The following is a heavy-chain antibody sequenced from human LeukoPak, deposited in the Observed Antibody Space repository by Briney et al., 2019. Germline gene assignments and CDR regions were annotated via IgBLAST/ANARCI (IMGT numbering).Heavy chain of an antibody. CDR3: ARTRQLLLDAFDI. CDR1: GGSISAYY. J-gene: IGHJ3*02. D-gene: IGHD2-2*01. Sequence: SETLSLTCTVSGGSISAYYWSWIRQPPGKGLEWIGYIYYSGSTNYNPSLKSRVTISVDTSKNQFSLKLSSVTAADTAVYYCARTRQLLLDAFDIWGQGTMVTVSS. V-gene: IGHV4-59*01. CDR2: IYYSGST.